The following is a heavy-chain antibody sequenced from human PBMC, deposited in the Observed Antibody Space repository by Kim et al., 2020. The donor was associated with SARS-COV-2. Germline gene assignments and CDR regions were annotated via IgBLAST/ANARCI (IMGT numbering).Heavy chain of an antibody. J-gene: IGHJ5*02. CDR1: GGSFSGYY. Sequence: SETLSLTCAVYGGSFSGYYWSWIRQPPGKGLEWIGEINHSGSTNYNPSLKSRVTISVDTSKNQFSLKLSSVTAADTAVYYCARRKGYYGSGNWFDPWGQGTLVTVSS. CDR3: ARRKGYYGSGNWFDP. V-gene: IGHV4-34*01. CDR2: INHSGST. D-gene: IGHD3-10*01.